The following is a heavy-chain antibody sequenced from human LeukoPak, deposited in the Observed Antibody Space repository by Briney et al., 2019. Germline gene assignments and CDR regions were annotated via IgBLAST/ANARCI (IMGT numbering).Heavy chain of an antibody. V-gene: IGHV3-64*01. CDR3: ARDLGYSSSWYGGYYYYGMDV. CDR2: ISSNGGST. CDR1: GFTFSSYA. Sequence: GGSLRLSCAASGFTFSSYAMHWVRQAPGKGLEYVSAISSNGGSTYYANSVKGRFTISRDNSKNTLYLQMGSLRADDMAVYYCARDLGYSSSWYGGYYYYGMDVWGQGTTVTVSS. D-gene: IGHD6-13*01. J-gene: IGHJ6*02.